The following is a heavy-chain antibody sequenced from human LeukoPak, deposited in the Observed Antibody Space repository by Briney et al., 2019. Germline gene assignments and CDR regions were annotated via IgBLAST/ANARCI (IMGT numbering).Heavy chain of an antibody. J-gene: IGHJ4*02. CDR3: ARFPYNSGSSNAY. CDR1: GGSISGYY. D-gene: IGHD6-19*01. V-gene: IGHV4-59*08. CDR2: VYYSGST. Sequence: SETLSLTCTVSGGSISGYYWSWIRQPPGKGLEWIGYVYYSGSTNYNPSLKSRVTISVDTSKNQFSLKLISVTAADMAVYYCARFPYNSGSSNAYWGQGSLVTVSS.